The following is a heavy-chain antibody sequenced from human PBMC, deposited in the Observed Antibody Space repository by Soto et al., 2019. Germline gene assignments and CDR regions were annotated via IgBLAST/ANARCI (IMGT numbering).Heavy chain of an antibody. CDR2: INHSGST. V-gene: IGHV4-39*07. D-gene: IGHD3-3*01. CDR1: GASITSTTYF. J-gene: IGHJ6*02. CDR3: ARETDFWSGYRYYGMDV. Sequence: SETLSLTCTLSGASITSTTYFWAWIRQPPGKGLEWIGEINHSGSTNYNPSLKSRVTISVDTSKNQFSLKLSSVTAADTAVYYCARETDFWSGYRYYGMDVWGQGTTVTVSS.